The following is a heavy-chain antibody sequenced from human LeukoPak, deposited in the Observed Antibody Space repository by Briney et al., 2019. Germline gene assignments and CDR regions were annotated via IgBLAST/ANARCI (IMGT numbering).Heavy chain of an antibody. V-gene: IGHV3-66*01. Sequence: GGSLRLSCAASGLTVSSNYMSWVRQAPGKGLEWVSVIYSDGSTYYADSVKGRFTISRDNSKNTLYLQMNSLRAEDTAVYYCAKDPDSSGYRDLDYWGQGTLVTVSS. CDR2: IYSDGST. J-gene: IGHJ4*02. D-gene: IGHD3-22*01. CDR1: GLTVSSNY. CDR3: AKDPDSSGYRDLDY.